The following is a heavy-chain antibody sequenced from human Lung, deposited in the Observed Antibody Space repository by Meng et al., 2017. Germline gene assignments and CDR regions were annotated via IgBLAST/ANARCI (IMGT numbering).Heavy chain of an antibody. V-gene: IGHV1-18*01. Sequence: QVTLMQSGAEVKKPGASGKAACKASGYTFTTYGISWVRQAPGQGLEWMGWISPYNGYTSSIQKFQGRVTMTTDTSTSTAYMELMSLGSDDTAVYYCAILSHCTGGTCYPYDYWGQGTLVTVSS. CDR3: AILSHCTGGTCYPYDY. CDR2: ISPYNGYT. CDR1: GYTFTTYG. D-gene: IGHD2-15*01. J-gene: IGHJ4*02.